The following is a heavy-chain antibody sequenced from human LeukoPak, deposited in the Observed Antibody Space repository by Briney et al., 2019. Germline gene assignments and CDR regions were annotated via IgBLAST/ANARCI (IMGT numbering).Heavy chain of an antibody. V-gene: IGHV4-4*02. D-gene: IGHD2-15*01. CDR1: GGSISSSNW. CDR2: IYHSGST. J-gene: IGHJ5*02. Sequence: SSETLSLTCAVSGGSISSSNWWSWVRQPPGKVLDGTGEIYHSGSTNYNPSLKSRVTISVDKSKNQFSLKLSSVTAADTAVYYCARNIGSCSGGSCPWGPGTLVTVSS. CDR3: ARNIGSCSGGSCP.